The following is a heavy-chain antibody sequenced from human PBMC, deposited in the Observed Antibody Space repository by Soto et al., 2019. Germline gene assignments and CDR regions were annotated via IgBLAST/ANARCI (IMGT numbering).Heavy chain of an antibody. Sequence: SLTCTVSGGSISSYYWSWIRQPPGKGLEWIGYIYYSGSTNYNPSLKSRVTISVDTSKNQSSLKLSSVTAADTAVYYCARLYDNGSGSYPGRPDYWGQGTLVTVSS. J-gene: IGHJ4*02. CDR1: GGSISSYY. CDR3: ARLYDNGSGSYPGRPDY. D-gene: IGHD3-10*01. CDR2: IYYSGST. V-gene: IGHV4-59*01.